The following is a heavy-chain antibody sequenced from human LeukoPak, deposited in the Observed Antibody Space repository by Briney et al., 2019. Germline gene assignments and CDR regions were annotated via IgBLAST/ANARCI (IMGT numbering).Heavy chain of an antibody. CDR3: ARIVVVVAALDY. CDR1: GFTFSSYA. J-gene: IGHJ4*02. Sequence: WGSLRLSCAASGFTFSSYAMSWVRQAPGKGLEWVSAISGSGGSTYYADSVKGRFTISRDNSKNTLYLQMNSLRAEDTAVYYCARIVVVVAALDYWGQGTLVTVSS. D-gene: IGHD2-15*01. CDR2: ISGSGGST. V-gene: IGHV3-23*01.